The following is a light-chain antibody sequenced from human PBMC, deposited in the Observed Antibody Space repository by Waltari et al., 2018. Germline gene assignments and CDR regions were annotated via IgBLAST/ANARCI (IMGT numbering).Light chain of an antibody. CDR3: SSYTSSSTWV. V-gene: IGLV2-14*01. J-gene: IGLJ3*02. Sequence: QSALTQPASVSGSPGQSITISCTGTSSDVGGYNYVSWYQQHPGKAPKLMIYDVSKRPSVVSHRCSGSKSGNTASLPISGLQAEDEADYYCSSYTSSSTWVFGGGTKLTVL. CDR1: SSDVGGYNY. CDR2: DVS.